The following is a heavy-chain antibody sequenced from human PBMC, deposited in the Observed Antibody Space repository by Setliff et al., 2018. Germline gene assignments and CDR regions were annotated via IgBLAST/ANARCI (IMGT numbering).Heavy chain of an antibody. CDR1: GFTFSTHS. Sequence: GGSLRLSCAASGFTFSTHSMKWVRQAPGKGLEWVSSISRSSTYIYYADSMKGRFTISRDNAKNSLYLQMNSLRAEDTAVYYCASAGHSGSWFPFDAFHIWGQGTMVTVSS. V-gene: IGHV3-21*01. J-gene: IGHJ3*02. D-gene: IGHD6-13*01. CDR2: ISRSSTYI. CDR3: ASAGHSGSWFPFDAFHI.